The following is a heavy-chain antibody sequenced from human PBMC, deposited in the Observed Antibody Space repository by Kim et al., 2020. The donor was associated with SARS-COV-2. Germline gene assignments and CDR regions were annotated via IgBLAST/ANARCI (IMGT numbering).Heavy chain of an antibody. Sequence: SETLSLTCAVYGGSFSGYYWSWIRQPPGKGLEWIGEINHSGSTNYNPSLKSRVTISVDTSKNQFSLKLSSVTAADTAVYYCARGTTYYDILTGYDIGSF. CDR3: ARGTTYYDILTGYDIGSF. CDR2: INHSGST. D-gene: IGHD3-9*01. CDR1: GGSFSGYY. V-gene: IGHV4-34*01. J-gene: IGHJ3*01.